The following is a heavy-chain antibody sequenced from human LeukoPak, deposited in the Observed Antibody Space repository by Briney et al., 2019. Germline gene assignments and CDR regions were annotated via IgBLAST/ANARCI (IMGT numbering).Heavy chain of an antibody. CDR1: GFTFSSYS. D-gene: IGHD4-17*01. J-gene: IGHJ3*02. V-gene: IGHV3-48*01. CDR2: ISSSSSTI. CDR3: ARDWNYGDGNGENAFDI. Sequence: GGSLRLSCAASGFTFSSYSMNWVRQAPGKGLEWVSYISSSSSTIYYADSVKGRFTISRDNTKNSLYLQMNSLRAEDTAVYYCARDWNYGDGNGENAFDIWGQGTMVTVSS.